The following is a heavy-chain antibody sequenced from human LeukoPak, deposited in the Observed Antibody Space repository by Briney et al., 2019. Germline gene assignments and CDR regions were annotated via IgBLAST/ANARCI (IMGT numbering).Heavy chain of an antibody. CDR3: ARDVTGGGPAAMRTFDY. Sequence: ASVKVSCKTSGYTFTGYDINWVRQAAGQGFEWMGWMHPNSGDTGYAHNLQGRITITRDSSTATVFMELSSLRSEDTAVYYCARDVTGGGPAAMRTFDYWGQGTLVTVSS. CDR1: GYTFTGYD. V-gene: IGHV1-8*01. D-gene: IGHD2-2*01. J-gene: IGHJ4*02. CDR2: MHPNSGDT.